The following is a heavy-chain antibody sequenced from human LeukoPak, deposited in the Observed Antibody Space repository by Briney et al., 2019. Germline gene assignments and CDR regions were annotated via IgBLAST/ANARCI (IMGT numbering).Heavy chain of an antibody. CDR1: GFTFSSYA. Sequence: GGSLRLSCAASGFTFSSYAMSWVRQAPGKGLEWVSAISGSGGSTYYADSVKGRFTISRDNSKNTLYLQMNSLRAEDTAVYYCARHRSRSGPAPSYMDVWGKGTTVTVSS. D-gene: IGHD3-3*01. CDR3: ARHRSRSGPAPSYMDV. V-gene: IGHV3-23*01. J-gene: IGHJ6*03. CDR2: ISGSGGST.